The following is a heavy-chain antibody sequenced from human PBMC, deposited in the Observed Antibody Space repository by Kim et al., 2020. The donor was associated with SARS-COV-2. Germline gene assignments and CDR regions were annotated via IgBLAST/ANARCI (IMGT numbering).Heavy chain of an antibody. CDR3: AKGAGGYYYDY. CDR2: T. V-gene: IGHV3-23*01. Sequence: TYSAGPVQCRFTNSKDKSKNTLYLQMNSLGAEDTAVYYCAKGAGGYYYDYWGQGTLVTVSS. J-gene: IGHJ4*02. D-gene: IGHD3-16*01.